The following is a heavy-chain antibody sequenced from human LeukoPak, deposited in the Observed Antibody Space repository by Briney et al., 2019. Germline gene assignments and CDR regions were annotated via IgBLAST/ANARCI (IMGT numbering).Heavy chain of an antibody. CDR3: VWSPYSSDHYLYFQE. J-gene: IGHJ1*01. D-gene: IGHD3-22*01. CDR1: GFTFNSCA. CDR2: ISVSGSNT. Sequence: VGSLRLSCAASGFTFNSCALDWVLRAPGKRLEWVSVISVSGSNTHYADSVKGRFTISRENSKNALYLQMNSLRDEDTAVYYCVWSPYSSDHYLYFQEWGQGTLVTVSS. V-gene: IGHV3-23*01.